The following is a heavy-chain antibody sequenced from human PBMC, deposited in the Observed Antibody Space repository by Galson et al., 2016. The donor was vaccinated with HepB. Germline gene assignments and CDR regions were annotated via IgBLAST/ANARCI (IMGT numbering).Heavy chain of an antibody. CDR1: GFTFSTYA. V-gene: IGHV3-23*01. Sequence: SLRLSCAASGFTFSTYAMTWVRQAPGKGLEWLSGISGIGSTYHADSVKGRFTISRDNSKNTLYLQMNSLRAEETAIYYCAKDISTSSLVVVVTAADYWGQGTLVTVSS. D-gene: IGHD2-15*01. CDR3: AKDISTSSLVVVVTAADY. J-gene: IGHJ4*02. CDR2: ISGIGST.